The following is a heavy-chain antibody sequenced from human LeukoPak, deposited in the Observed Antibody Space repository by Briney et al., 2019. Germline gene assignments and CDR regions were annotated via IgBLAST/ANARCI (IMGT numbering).Heavy chain of an antibody. D-gene: IGHD3-16*01. CDR3: AREYEDAFDI. CDR1: GFTFSSYE. V-gene: IGHV3-48*03. Sequence: GGSLRLSCAASGFTFSSYEMNWVRQAPGRGLEWVSYISSSGSLIFYADSVTGRFTVSRDNAKNSLYLQMNSLRAEDTAFYYCAREYEDAFDIWGQGTMVTVFS. CDR2: ISSSGSLI. J-gene: IGHJ3*02.